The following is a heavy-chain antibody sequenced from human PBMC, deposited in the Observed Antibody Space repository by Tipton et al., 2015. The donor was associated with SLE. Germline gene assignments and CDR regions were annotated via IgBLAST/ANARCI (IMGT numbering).Heavy chain of an antibody. Sequence: TLSLTCTVSGVSVTNYYWSWIRQPPGKGLEWIGYINYSGSTNYNPSLKSRVTISVDTSKNQFSLGLSSVTAADTAIYYCARTYTSSWFPQPYFDYWGQGTLVTVSS. CDR1: GVSVTNYY. D-gene: IGHD6-13*01. CDR2: INYSGST. J-gene: IGHJ4*02. V-gene: IGHV4-59*02. CDR3: ARTYTSSWFPQPYFDY.